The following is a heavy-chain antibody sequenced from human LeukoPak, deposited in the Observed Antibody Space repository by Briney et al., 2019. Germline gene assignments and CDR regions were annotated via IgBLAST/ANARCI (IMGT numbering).Heavy chain of an antibody. CDR1: GGSINTYH. CDR2: IYYSGGT. J-gene: IGHJ5*02. V-gene: IGHV4-59*01. CDR3: AREGGPKAAAGNRWLEP. Sequence: ASETLSLTCTVSGGSINTYHWSWIRQPPGKGLEWIGHIYYSGGTNYNPSLKSRVTLSVDTSKNQFSLKLNSVTAADTAVYYFAREGGPKAAAGNRWLEPWGQGNPGNRL. D-gene: IGHD6-13*01.